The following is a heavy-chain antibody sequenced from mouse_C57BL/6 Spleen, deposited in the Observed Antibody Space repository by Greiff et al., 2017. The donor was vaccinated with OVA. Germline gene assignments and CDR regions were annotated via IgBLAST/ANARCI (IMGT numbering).Heavy chain of an antibody. CDR1: GYTFTNYW. V-gene: IGHV1-63*01. CDR3: ARAGGVDSSGYSYYFDY. CDR2: IYPGGGYT. Sequence: QVQLQQSGAELVRPGTSVKMSCKASGYTFTNYWIGWAKQRPGHGLEWIGDIYPGGGYTNYNEKFKGKATLTADKSSSTAYMQFSSLTSEDSAIYYCARAGGVDSSGYSYYFDYWGQGTTLTVPS. D-gene: IGHD3-2*02. J-gene: IGHJ2*01.